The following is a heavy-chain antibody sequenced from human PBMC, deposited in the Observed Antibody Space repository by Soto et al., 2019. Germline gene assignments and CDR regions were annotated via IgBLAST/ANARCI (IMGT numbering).Heavy chain of an antibody. CDR1: GGTFSSYA. V-gene: IGHV1-69*01. CDR3: ARDYATNYGDYAQMGVDY. Sequence: QVQLVQSGAEVKKPGSSVKVSCKASGGTFSSYAISWVRQAPGQGLEWMGGIIPIFGTANYAQKFQGRVTITADESTSTAYMELSSLRSEDTAVYYCARDYATNYGDYAQMGVDYWGQGTLVTVSS. J-gene: IGHJ4*02. CDR2: IIPIFGTA. D-gene: IGHD4-17*01.